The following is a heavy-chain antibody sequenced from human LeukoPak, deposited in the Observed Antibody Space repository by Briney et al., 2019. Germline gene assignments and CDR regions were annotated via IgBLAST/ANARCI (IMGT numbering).Heavy chain of an antibody. V-gene: IGHV3-23*01. D-gene: IGHD7-27*01. CDR2: ITTSDGNT. J-gene: IGHJ4*02. Sequence: GGSLRLSCAASGLTFSNYWMSWVRQAPGKGLEWVSTITTSDGNTYYADSVKGRFTVSRDNSKNTLFLQMNSLRAEDTAVYYCAKDGGLWVSAHWGDSWGQGTLVTVSS. CDR3: AKDGGLWVSAHWGDS. CDR1: GLTFSNYW.